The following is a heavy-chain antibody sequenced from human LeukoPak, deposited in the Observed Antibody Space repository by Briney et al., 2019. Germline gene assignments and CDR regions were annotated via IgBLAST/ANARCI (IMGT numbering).Heavy chain of an antibody. CDR3: ASPYSSSTTFDY. J-gene: IGHJ4*02. V-gene: IGHV1-69*05. CDR2: VIPIFGTA. D-gene: IGHD6-6*01. CDR1: GGTFSSYA. Sequence: SVKVSCKASGGTFSSYAISWVRQAPGQGLEWMGGVIPIFGTANYAQKFQGRVTITTDESTSTAYMELSSLRFEDTAVYYCASPYSSSTTFDYWGQGTLVTVSS.